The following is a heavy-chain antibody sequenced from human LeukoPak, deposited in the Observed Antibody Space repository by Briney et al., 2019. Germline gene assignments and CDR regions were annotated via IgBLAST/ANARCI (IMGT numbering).Heavy chain of an antibody. V-gene: IGHV3-30*03. CDR3: ASCSSTSCYTGYFDY. Sequence: GGSLRLSCAASGFTFSSYGMHWVRQAPGKGLEWVAVISYDGSNKYYADSVKGRFTISRDNSKNTLYLQMNSLRAEDTAVYYCASCSSTSCYTGYFDYWGQGTLVTVSS. J-gene: IGHJ4*02. CDR1: GFTFSSYG. D-gene: IGHD2-2*02. CDR2: ISYDGSNK.